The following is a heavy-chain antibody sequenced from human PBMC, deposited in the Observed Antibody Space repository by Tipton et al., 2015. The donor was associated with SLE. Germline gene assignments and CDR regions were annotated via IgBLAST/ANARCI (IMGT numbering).Heavy chain of an antibody. V-gene: IGHV5-51*01. CDR2: IYPGDSDT. J-gene: IGHJ6*03. Sequence: QLVQSGEEVKKPGESLRISCKGSGYSFTSYWISWVRQMPGKGLEWMGIIYPGDSDTRYSPSFQGQVTISADKSISTAYLQWSSLKASDTAMYYCARGLFHSRYYYYMDVWGKGTTVTVSS. D-gene: IGHD2/OR15-2a*01. CDR1: GYSFTSYW. CDR3: ARGLFHSRYYYYMDV.